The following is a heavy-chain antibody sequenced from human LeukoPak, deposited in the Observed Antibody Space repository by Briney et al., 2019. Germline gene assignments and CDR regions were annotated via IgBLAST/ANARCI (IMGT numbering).Heavy chain of an antibody. CDR3: ARVRGGSVRGGFDI. Sequence: PGGSLRLSCTASGFTFSNYAVHYVRQPPGKGLEWVATLSYDGSKRYYGDSVQGRFIISRDSPQKTLYLQMNNLRTEDTAVYYCARVRGGSVRGGFDIWGQGTLVTVSS. J-gene: IGHJ3*02. D-gene: IGHD3-10*01. V-gene: IGHV3-30*04. CDR1: GFTFSNYA. CDR2: LSYDGSKR.